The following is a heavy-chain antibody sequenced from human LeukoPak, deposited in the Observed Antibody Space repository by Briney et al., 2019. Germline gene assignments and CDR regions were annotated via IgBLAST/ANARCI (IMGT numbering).Heavy chain of an antibody. CDR3: ARRGYGDYPFYFDY. Sequence: SQTLSLTCTVSGDSISSGGYYWSWIRQPPGKGLEWIGYIYHSGSTYYNPSLKSRVTISVDTSKNQFSLKLSSVTAADTAVYYCARRGYGDYPFYFDYWGQGTLVTVSS. CDR2: IYHSGST. J-gene: IGHJ4*02. CDR1: GDSISSGGYY. D-gene: IGHD4-17*01. V-gene: IGHV4-30-2*02.